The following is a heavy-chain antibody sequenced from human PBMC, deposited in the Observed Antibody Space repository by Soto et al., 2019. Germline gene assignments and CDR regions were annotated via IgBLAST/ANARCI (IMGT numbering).Heavy chain of an antibody. CDR2: FYYSGST. J-gene: IGHJ6*02. V-gene: IGHV4-39*01. Sequence: ASETLSLTCTVSGGSISSGTYSWGWIRQPPGKGLEWIGTFYYSGSTYYNPSLKSRVTISVDTSKNQFSLKVSSVTAADTAVYYCARLGGYCTTSCYGYYGMDVWGQGTTVTVSS. CDR1: GGSISSGTYS. CDR3: ARLGGYCTTSCYGYYGMDV. D-gene: IGHD2-8*01.